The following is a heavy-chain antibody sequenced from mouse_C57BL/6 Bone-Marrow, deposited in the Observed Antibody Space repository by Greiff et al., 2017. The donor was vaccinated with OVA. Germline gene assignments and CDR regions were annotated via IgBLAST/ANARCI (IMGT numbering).Heavy chain of an antibody. CDR1: GFTFSSYG. CDR3: ARRSYDYFDY. CDR2: ISSGGSYT. J-gene: IGHJ2*01. D-gene: IGHD1-1*01. V-gene: IGHV5-6*01. Sequence: DVHLVESGGDLVKPGGSLKLSCAASGFTFSSYGMSWVRQTPDKRLEWVATISSGGSYTYYPDSVKGRFTISRDNAKNTLYLQMSSLKSEDTAMYYCARRSYDYFDYWGQGTTLTVSS.